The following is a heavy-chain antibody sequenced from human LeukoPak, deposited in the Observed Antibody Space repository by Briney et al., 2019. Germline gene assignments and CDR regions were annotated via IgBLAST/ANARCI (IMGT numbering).Heavy chain of an antibody. V-gene: IGHV1-2*02. J-gene: IGHJ3*02. D-gene: IGHD2-21*02. CDR1: GYTFTGYY. Sequence: ASVKVSCKASGYTFTGYYMRWVRQAPGQGLEWMGWINPNSGGTNYAQKFQGRVTMTRDTSISTAYMELSRLRSDDTAVYYCARDGETYCGGDCYFAFDIWGQGTMVTVSS. CDR2: INPNSGGT. CDR3: ARDGETYCGGDCYFAFDI.